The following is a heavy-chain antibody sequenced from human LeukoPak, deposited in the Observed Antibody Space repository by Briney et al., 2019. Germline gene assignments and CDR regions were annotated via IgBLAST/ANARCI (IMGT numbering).Heavy chain of an antibody. J-gene: IGHJ4*02. CDR2: IWDNGNNN. Sequence: PGSSLRLSCAASGFTFSNSDMHWVRQAPGKGLEWVAVIWDNGNNNYYGDSVNGRFTISRDNSKNTLHLQMNSLRPEDSAIYYCAKGGHCTSTSCYYFDSWGQGALVTVSA. CDR1: GFTFSNSD. D-gene: IGHD2-2*01. CDR3: AKGGHCTSTSCYYFDS. V-gene: IGHV3-33*06.